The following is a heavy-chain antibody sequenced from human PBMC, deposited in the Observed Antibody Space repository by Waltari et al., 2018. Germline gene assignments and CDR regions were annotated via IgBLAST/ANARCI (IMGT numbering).Heavy chain of an antibody. CDR2: IYSGGST. CDR1: GCSISSSSYY. Sequence: LQLQESGPGLVKPSETLSLTCTVSGCSISSSSYYWGWIRQPPGKGLEWVSVIYSGGSTYYADSVKGRFTISRDNSKNTLYLQMNSLRAEDTAVYYCAKDYDFWSGYYNRDAFDIWGQGTMVTVSS. J-gene: IGHJ3*02. V-gene: IGHV3-53*04. CDR3: AKDYDFWSGYYNRDAFDI. D-gene: IGHD3-3*01.